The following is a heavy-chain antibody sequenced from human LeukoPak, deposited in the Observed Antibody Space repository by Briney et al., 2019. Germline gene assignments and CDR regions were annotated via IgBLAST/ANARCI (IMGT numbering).Heavy chain of an antibody. D-gene: IGHD7-27*01. CDR2: ISYDGTNE. CDR3: VRGALRKLWTLGID. V-gene: IGHV3-30*04. J-gene: IGHJ4*02. CDR1: GFTFNNYG. Sequence: GGSLRLSCVASGFTFNNYGMHWVRQAPGKGLEWVSLISYDGTNEDYSDSVEGRFTISRDNSKKTVYLQMDSLRSEDTAVYYCVRGALRKLWTLGIDWGQGTLVIVSS.